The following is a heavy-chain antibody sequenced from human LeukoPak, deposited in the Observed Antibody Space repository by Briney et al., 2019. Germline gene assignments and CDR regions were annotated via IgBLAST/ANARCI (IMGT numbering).Heavy chain of an antibody. CDR3: ARDRAKVIATLME. D-gene: IGHD2-21*01. CDR1: GFTFSTYN. CDR2: IDGRRSTR. V-gene: IGHV3-48*01. J-gene: IGHJ4*02. Sequence: GGSLRLSFAASGFTFSTYNMNWVRQAPGKGLEWVSFIDGRRSTRYYADSVEGRFTISRDNSRNTLYLQMNSLRAEDTAVYYCARDRAKVIATLMEWGQGTLVTVSS.